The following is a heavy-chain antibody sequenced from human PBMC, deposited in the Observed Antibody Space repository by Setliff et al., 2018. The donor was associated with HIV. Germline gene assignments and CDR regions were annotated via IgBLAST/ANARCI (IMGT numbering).Heavy chain of an antibody. V-gene: IGHV4-4*07. CDR2: IYTSGST. CDR1: GGSISSYY. J-gene: IGHJ4*02. D-gene: IGHD3-3*01. CDR3: ARSIVPVASGYYYFEY. Sequence: SETLSLTCTVSGGSISSYYWSWIRQPAGKGLEWFGRIYTSGSTNYKPSLKSRVTISVDTSKNQFSLRLSSVAAGDTAVYYCARSIVPVASGYYYFEYWGQGTLVTVSS.